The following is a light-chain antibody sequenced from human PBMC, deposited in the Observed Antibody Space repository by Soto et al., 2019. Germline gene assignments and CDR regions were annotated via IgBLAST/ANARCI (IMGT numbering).Light chain of an antibody. J-gene: IGLJ2*01. CDR3: GADHGSGSNFVVV. CDR2: VGTGGIVG. Sequence: QSVVTQPPSASASLGASVTLTCTLSNGYSNYKVDWYQQRPGKGPRFVMRVGTGGIVGSKGDGIPDRFSVLGSGLNRYLTIKNIQEEDESDYHCGADHGSGSNFVVVFGGGTKLTVL. V-gene: IGLV9-49*01. CDR1: NGYSNYK.